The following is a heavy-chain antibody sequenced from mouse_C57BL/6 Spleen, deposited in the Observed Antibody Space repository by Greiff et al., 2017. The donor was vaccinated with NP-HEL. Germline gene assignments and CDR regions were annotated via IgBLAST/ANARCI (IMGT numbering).Heavy chain of an antibody. CDR1: GFTFSSYG. V-gene: IGHV5-6*01. CDR2: ISSGGSYT. CDR3: ARQGLEGFDY. Sequence: EVKLMESGGDLVKPGGSLKLSCAASGFTFSSYGMSWVRQTPDKRLEWVATISSGGSYTYYPDSVKGRFTISRDNAKNTLYLQMSSLKSEDTAMYYCARQGLEGFDYWGQGTTLTVSS. D-gene: IGHD4-1*01. J-gene: IGHJ2*01.